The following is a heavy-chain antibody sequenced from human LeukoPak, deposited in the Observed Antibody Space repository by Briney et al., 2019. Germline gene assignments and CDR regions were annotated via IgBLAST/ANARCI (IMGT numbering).Heavy chain of an antibody. CDR3: ARDRGTSGYLP. V-gene: IGHV3-48*02. CDR1: GFTFSSYS. CDR2: ISTSSNTI. J-gene: IGHJ5*02. D-gene: IGHD3-22*01. Sequence: GGSLRLSCAASGFTFSSYSMNWVRQAPGKGLEWVSYISTSSNTIHYADSVKGRFTISRDNAKNSLYLQMSSLRDEDTTVYYCARDRGTSGYLPWGQGTLVTVSS.